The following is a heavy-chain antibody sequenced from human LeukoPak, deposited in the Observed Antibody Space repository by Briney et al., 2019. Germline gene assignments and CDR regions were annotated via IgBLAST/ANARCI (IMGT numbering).Heavy chain of an antibody. CDR1: GGSISSYY. V-gene: IGHV4-59*01. CDR3: ARDMRYGNYYYYGMDV. Sequence: SETLSLTCTVSGGSISSYYWSWIRQPPGKGLEWIGYIYYSGSTNYNPSLKSRVTISVDTSKNQFSLKLSSVTAADTAVYYCARDMRYGNYYYYGMDVWGQGTTVTVSS. CDR2: IYYSGST. D-gene: IGHD4-17*01. J-gene: IGHJ6*02.